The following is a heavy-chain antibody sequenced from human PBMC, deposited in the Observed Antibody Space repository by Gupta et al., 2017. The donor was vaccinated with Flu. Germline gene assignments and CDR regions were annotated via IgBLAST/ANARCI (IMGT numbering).Heavy chain of an antibody. Sequence: QVQLVQSGAEVKKPESSVKVSCKASGGTVTSYALSWVRQAPGQGLEWMGGIFIPTFRTPNFAQSFQGRVTLTADKSTSTAYMELSSLRSEDTAVYYCARDFSGKSGLGDGGNPLSPVWYFDLWGRGTLVTVSS. J-gene: IGHJ2*01. CDR2: IFIPTFRTP. CDR1: GGTVTSYA. D-gene: IGHD4-23*01. CDR3: ARDFSGKSGLGDGGNPLSPVWYFDL. V-gene: IGHV1-69*06.